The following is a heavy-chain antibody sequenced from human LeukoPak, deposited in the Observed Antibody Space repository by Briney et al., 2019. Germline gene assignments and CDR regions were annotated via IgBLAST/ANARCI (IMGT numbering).Heavy chain of an antibody. Sequence: TSETLSLTCAVYGGSFSGYYWSWIRQPPGKGLEWIGEINHSGSTYYNPSLKSRVTISVDTSKNQFSLKLSSVTAADTAVYYCASDPMTLAVAGAWGQGTLVTISS. D-gene: IGHD6-19*01. J-gene: IGHJ5*02. V-gene: IGHV4-34*01. CDR2: INHSGST. CDR3: ASDPMTLAVAGA. CDR1: GGSFSGYY.